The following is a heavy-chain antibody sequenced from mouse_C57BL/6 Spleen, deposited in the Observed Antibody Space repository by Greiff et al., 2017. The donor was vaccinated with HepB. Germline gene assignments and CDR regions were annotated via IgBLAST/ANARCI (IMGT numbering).Heavy chain of an antibody. CDR2: IYPGDGDT. Sequence: VQLVESGPELVKPGASVKISCKASGYAFSSSWMNWVKQRPGKGLEWIGRIYPGDGDTNYNGKFKGKATLTADKSSSTAYMQLSSLTSEDSAVYFCARTPLLYYFDYWGQGTTLTVSS. CDR3: ARTPLLYYFDY. J-gene: IGHJ2*01. V-gene: IGHV1-82*01. CDR1: GYAFSSSW.